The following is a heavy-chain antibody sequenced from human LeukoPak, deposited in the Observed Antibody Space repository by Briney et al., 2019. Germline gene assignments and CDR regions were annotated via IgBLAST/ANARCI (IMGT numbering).Heavy chain of an antibody. J-gene: IGHJ3*02. Sequence: GGSLRLSCAASGFTFSSYAMHWVRQAPGKGLEWVAVISYDGSNKYYADSVKGRFTISRDNSKNTLYLQMNSLRAEDTAVYYCAKGSYGLHDAFDIWGQGTMVTVSS. CDR2: ISYDGSNK. CDR3: AKGSYGLHDAFDI. CDR1: GFTFSSYA. D-gene: IGHD5-18*01. V-gene: IGHV3-30-3*01.